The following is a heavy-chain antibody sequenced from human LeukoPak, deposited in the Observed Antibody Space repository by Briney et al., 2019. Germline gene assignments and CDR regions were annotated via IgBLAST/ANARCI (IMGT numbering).Heavy chain of an antibody. D-gene: IGHD6-13*01. Sequence: SETLSLTCTVSGGSISSYYWSWIRQPAGKGLEWIGRIYTSGSTNYNPSLKSRVTMSVDTSKNQFSLKLSSVTAADTAVYYCARDRFIAAAGNDWFDPWGQGTLVTVSS. CDR2: IYTSGST. J-gene: IGHJ5*02. V-gene: IGHV4-4*07. CDR1: GGSISSYY. CDR3: ARDRFIAAAGNDWFDP.